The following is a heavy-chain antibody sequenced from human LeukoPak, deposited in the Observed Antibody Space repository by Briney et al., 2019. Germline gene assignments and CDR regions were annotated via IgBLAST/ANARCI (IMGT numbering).Heavy chain of an antibody. CDR2: IYYSGST. CDR1: GGSIINYY. J-gene: IGHJ4*02. CDR3: ASRNFGVVTD. D-gene: IGHD3-3*01. Sequence: SETLSLTCTVSGGSIINYYWSWIRQPPGKGLEWIGYIYYSGSTNYNPSLKSRVTISLDTSKNQFFLKLSSVTAADTAVYYCASRNFGVVTDWGQGTLVTVSS. V-gene: IGHV4-59*01.